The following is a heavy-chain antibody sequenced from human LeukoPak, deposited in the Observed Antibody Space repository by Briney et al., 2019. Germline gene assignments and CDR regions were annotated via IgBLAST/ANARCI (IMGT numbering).Heavy chain of an antibody. V-gene: IGHV3-11*04. CDR1: GFTFSDYY. J-gene: IGHJ6*04. D-gene: IGHD3-10*02. CDR3: AELGITMIGGV. CDR2: ISGSGGTI. Sequence: GGSLRLSCAASGFTFSDYYMSWMRQAPGKGLEWISHISGSGGTIYYADSVKGRFTISRDNVQNSLFLQMNSLRAEDTAVYYCAELGITMIGGVWGKGTTVTISS.